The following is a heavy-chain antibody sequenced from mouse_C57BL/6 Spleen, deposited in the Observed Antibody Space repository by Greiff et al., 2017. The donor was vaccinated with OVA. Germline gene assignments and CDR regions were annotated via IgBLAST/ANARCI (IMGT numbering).Heavy chain of an antibody. CDR1: GYAFSSSW. V-gene: IGHV1-82*01. Sequence: QVQLQQSGPELVKPGASVKISCKASGYAFSSSWMNWVKQRPGKGLEWIGRIYPGDGDTNYNGKFKGKATLTADKSSSTAYMQLSSLTSEDSAVYFCARGLSGGNYFDYWGQGTTLTVSS. CDR3: ARGLSGGNYFDY. D-gene: IGHD1-1*02. J-gene: IGHJ2*01. CDR2: IYPGDGDT.